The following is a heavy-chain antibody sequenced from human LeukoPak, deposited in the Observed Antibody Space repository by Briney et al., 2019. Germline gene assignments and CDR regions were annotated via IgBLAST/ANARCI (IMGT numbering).Heavy chain of an antibody. Sequence: SETLSLTCAVYGGSFSGYYWSWIRQPPGKGLEWIGEINHSGSTNYNPSLKSRVTISVDTSKNQFSLKLSSVTAADTAVYYCARGSPLCVRSSTSCQNWFDPWGQGTLVTVSS. CDR2: INHSGST. CDR1: GGSFSGYY. J-gene: IGHJ5*02. CDR3: ARGSPLCVRSSTSCQNWFDP. V-gene: IGHV4-34*01. D-gene: IGHD2-2*01.